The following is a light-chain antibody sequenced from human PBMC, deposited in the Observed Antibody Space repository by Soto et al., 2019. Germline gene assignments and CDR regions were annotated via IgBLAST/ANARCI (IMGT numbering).Light chain of an antibody. CDR1: QFVSTN. CDR2: SAS. Sequence: EVVMTQSPATLSVSPGERVTLSCRASQFVSTNLAWYQQKTGQAPRLLIYSASTRATGIPARFSGSGSGTEFTLTISSLQSEDFGVYYCQQFNNWPPLTFGGGTKVEIK. J-gene: IGKJ4*01. V-gene: IGKV3-15*01. CDR3: QQFNNWPPLT.